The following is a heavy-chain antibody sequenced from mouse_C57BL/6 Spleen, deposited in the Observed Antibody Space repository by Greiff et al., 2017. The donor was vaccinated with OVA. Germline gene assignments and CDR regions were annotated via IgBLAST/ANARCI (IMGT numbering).Heavy chain of an antibody. J-gene: IGHJ1*03. D-gene: IGHD1-1*01. CDR3: ARDESYYGSSYGWYFDV. CDR2: IYPGDGDT. V-gene: IGHV1-82*01. Sequence: VQLQQSGPELVKPGASVKISCKASGYAFSSSWMNWVKQRPGKGLEWIGRIYPGDGDTNYNGKFKGKATLTADKSSSTAYMQLSSLTSGDSAVYFCARDESYYGSSYGWYFDVWGTGTTVTVSS. CDR1: GYAFSSSW.